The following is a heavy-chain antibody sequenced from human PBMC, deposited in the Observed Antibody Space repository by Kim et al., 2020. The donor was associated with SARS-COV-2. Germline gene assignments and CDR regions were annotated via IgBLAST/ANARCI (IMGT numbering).Heavy chain of an antibody. D-gene: IGHD5-12*01. V-gene: IGHV1-3*01. Sequence: KYSRKFQGRVTITRDTAASTAYMGLSSRRSEDTAVYYCARGGGMATDLDYWGQGTLVTVSS. J-gene: IGHJ4*02. CDR3: ARGGGMATDLDY.